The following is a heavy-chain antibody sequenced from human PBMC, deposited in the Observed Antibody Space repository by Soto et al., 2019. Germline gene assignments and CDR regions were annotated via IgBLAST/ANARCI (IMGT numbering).Heavy chain of an antibody. D-gene: IGHD2-15*01. CDR3: RLYCSGGSCYSRDYYYGMDV. Sequence: PSETLSLTCTVSGGSISSSSYYWGWIRQPPGKGLEWIGSIYYSGSTYYNPSLKSRVTISVDTSKNQFSLKLSSVTAADTAVYYCRLYCSGGSCYSRDYYYGMDVRGQGTTVTVSS. CDR2: IYYSGST. J-gene: IGHJ6*02. CDR1: GGSISSSSYY. V-gene: IGHV4-39*01.